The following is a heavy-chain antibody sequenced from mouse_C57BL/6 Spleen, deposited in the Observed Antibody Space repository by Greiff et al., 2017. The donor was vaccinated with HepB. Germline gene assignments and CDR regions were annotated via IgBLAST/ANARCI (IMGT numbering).Heavy chain of an antibody. V-gene: IGHV1-53*01. J-gene: IGHJ3*01. Sequence: QVQLQQSGTELVKPGASVKLSCKASGYTFTSYWMHWVKQRPGQGLEWIGNINPSNGGTNYNEKFKSKATLTVDKSSSTAYMQLSSLTSEDSAVYYCARNLGTTVVAPFAYWGQGTLVTVSA. CDR3: ARNLGTTVVAPFAY. D-gene: IGHD1-1*01. CDR2: INPSNGGT. CDR1: GYTFTSYW.